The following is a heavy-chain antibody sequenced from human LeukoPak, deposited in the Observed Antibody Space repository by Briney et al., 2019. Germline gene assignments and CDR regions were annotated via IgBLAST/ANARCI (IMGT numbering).Heavy chain of an antibody. J-gene: IGHJ4*01. CDR2: IIGSTANT. CDR3: AKYTSGTSYRGLDQ. CDR1: GLTVSSYA. V-gene: IGHV3-23*01. D-gene: IGHD3-10*01. Sequence: GGSLRLSCGASGLTVSSYAMSWVRQAPGKGLEWVSTIIGSTANTYYADSVKGRFTISRDDSKNTVYLQMNSLRAEDVAVYSCAKYTSGTSYRGLDQWGHGTLVTVSS.